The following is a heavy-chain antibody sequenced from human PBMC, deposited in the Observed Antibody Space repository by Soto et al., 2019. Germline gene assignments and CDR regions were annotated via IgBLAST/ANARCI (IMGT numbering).Heavy chain of an antibody. V-gene: IGHV3-48*03. J-gene: IGHJ6*02. CDR1: GFTFSSYE. Sequence: HPGGSLRLSCAVSGFTFSSYEMNWVRQAPGKGLEWVSYIGTSGKTIYYADSVRGRFTISRDNAKNSLYLQMNSLRAEGTAVYFCARDPAIYSGKFDYGLDVWGRGTTVTVSS. D-gene: IGHD4-4*01. CDR2: IGTSGKTI. CDR3: ARDPAIYSGKFDYGLDV.